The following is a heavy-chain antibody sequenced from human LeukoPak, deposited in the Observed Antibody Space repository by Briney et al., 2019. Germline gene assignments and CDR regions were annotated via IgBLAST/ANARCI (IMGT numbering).Heavy chain of an antibody. CDR2: INHSGST. J-gene: IGHJ6*03. Sequence: PSETLSLTCAVYGGSFSGYYWSWIRQPPGKGLEWIGEINHSGSTNYNPSLKSRVTISVDTSKNQFPLKLSSVTAADTAVYYCASTRVVGYYYMDVWGKGTTVTVSS. CDR3: ASTRVVGYYYMDV. CDR1: GGSFSGYY. D-gene: IGHD2-15*01. V-gene: IGHV4-34*01.